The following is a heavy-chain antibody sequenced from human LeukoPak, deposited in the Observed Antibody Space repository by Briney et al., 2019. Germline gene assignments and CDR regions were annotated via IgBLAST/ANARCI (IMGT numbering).Heavy chain of an antibody. V-gene: IGHV3-64*01. CDR1: GFTFSNYA. J-gene: IGHJ4*02. Sequence: PGGSLRLSCAASGFTFSNYAMHWVRQAPGKGLEYVSAISSNGGSTYYANSVKGRFTISRDNSKNTLYLQMGSLRAEDMAVYYCARVTRNEAVAGTDCWGQGTLVTVSS. CDR2: ISSNGGST. CDR3: ARVTRNEAVAGTDC. D-gene: IGHD6-19*01.